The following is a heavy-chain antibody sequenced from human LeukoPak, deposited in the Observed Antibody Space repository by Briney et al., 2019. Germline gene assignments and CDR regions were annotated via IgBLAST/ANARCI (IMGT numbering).Heavy chain of an antibody. V-gene: IGHV3-30*04. J-gene: IGHJ4*02. D-gene: IGHD3-3*01. CDR2: ISYDGSNK. CDR1: GFTFSSYA. Sequence: GGSLRLSCAASGFTFSSYAMHWVRQAPGKGLEWVAVISYDGSNKYYADSVKGRFTISRDNSKNTLYLQMDSLRAEDTAIYYCARDDYWTNYGCYFDSWGQGALVTVSS. CDR3: ARDDYWTNYGCYFDS.